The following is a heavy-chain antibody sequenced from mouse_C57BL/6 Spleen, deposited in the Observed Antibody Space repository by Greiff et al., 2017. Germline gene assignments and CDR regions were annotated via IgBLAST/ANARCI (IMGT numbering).Heavy chain of an antibody. Sequence: QVQLQQPGAELVRPGSSVKLSCKASGYTFTSYWMHWVKQRPIQGLEWIGNIYPSDSETHYNQKFKGKATLTVDKSSSTAYMQLSSLTSEDSAVYCCARSVVYYAMDDRGQGTSVTVST. V-gene: IGHV1-52*01. CDR1: GYTFTSYW. CDR3: ARSVVYYAMDD. CDR2: IYPSDSET. J-gene: IGHJ4*01. D-gene: IGHD1-1*02.